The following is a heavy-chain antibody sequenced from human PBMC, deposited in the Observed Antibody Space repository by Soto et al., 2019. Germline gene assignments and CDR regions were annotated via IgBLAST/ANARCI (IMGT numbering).Heavy chain of an antibody. J-gene: IGHJ6*02. V-gene: IGHV4-4*02. CDR2: VYDDGTT. CDR3: AKGAIPYGMDV. Sequence: SETLSLTCAVSGGSIRSRNWWSWVRQPPGKGLEWIGEVYDDGTTNYDPSLKSRVTTSVDKSKNQFSLKLGSMTAADTAVYYCAKGAIPYGMDVWGQGTTVTVSS. CDR1: GGSIRSRNW.